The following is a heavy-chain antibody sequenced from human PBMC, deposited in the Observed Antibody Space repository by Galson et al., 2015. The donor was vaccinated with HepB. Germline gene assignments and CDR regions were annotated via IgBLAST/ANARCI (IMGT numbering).Heavy chain of an antibody. V-gene: IGHV3-48*01. Sequence: LRLSCAASGFTFSSYTMNWVRQAPGKGLEYISYISSTSDAIYYADSVEGRFTISRDNAKNSLYLQMNSLRAEDTAVYYCARNYAYTFDIWGQGTMVTVSS. J-gene: IGHJ3*02. CDR3: ARNYAYTFDI. CDR1: GFTFSSYT. CDR2: ISSTSDAI. D-gene: IGHD3-16*01.